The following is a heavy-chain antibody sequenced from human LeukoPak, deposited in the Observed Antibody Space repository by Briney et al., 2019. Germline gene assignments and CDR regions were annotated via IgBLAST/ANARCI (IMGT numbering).Heavy chain of an antibody. J-gene: IGHJ4*02. CDR3: AKVQGDSSSWTFDY. D-gene: IGHD6-13*01. Sequence: GGSLRLSCAASGFTFSSYGMHWVRQAPGKGLEWVAFIRYDGSNKYYADSVKGRFTISRDNSKNTLYLQMNSLRAEDTAVYYCAKVQGDSSSWTFDYWGQGTLVTVSS. V-gene: IGHV3-30*02. CDR1: GFTFSSYG. CDR2: IRYDGSNK.